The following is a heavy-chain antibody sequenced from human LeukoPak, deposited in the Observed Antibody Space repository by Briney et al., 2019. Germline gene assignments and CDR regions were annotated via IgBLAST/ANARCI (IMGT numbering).Heavy chain of an antibody. D-gene: IGHD4-11*01. Sequence: ASVKVSCKASGYGFSDVYFNWVRQAPGQGLEWMGWINPHSGATNYAQRFQGRVSMDASFDTAYMELSRLTSDDTAVYYCATSSTVTHTRDPWGQGTMLTFCS. V-gene: IGHV1-2*02. CDR3: ATSSTVTHTRDP. CDR1: GYGFSDVY. CDR2: INPHSGAT. J-gene: IGHJ5*02.